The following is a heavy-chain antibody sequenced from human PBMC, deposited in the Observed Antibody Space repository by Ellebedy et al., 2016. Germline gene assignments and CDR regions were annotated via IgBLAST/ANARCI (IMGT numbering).Heavy chain of an antibody. CDR2: MNPNNGNT. CDR3: ARDHKGTIFGVVGVAFDI. Sequence: ASVKVSCKASGYTFTSYDINWVRQATGQGLEWMGWMNPNNGNTNYAQKLQGRVTITTDTSTSTAYMELRSRRSDDTAVYYCARDHKGTIFGVVGVAFDIWGQGTMVTVSS. J-gene: IGHJ3*02. CDR1: GYTFTSYD. V-gene: IGHV1-18*01. D-gene: IGHD3-3*01.